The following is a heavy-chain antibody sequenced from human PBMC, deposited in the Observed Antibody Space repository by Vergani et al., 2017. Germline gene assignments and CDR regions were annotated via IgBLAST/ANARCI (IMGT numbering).Heavy chain of an antibody. D-gene: IGHD1-20*01. CDR3: ARARPYNWNDKDYYYYYMDV. CDR1: GGSISSGGYY. Sequence: QVQLQESGPGLVKPSQTLSLTCTVSGGSISSGGYYWSWIRQHPGKGLEWIGYIYYSGSTYYNPSLKSRVTISVDTSKNQFSLKLSSVTAADTAVYYCARARPYNWNDKDYYYYYMDVWGKGTTVTVSS. V-gene: IGHV4-31*03. CDR2: IYYSGST. J-gene: IGHJ6*03.